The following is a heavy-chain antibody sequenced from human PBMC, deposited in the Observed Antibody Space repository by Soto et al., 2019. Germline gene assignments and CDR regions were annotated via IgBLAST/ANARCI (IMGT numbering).Heavy chain of an antibody. V-gene: IGHV3-23*01. Sequence: GESLRLSCAASGFTFSSYAMSWVRQAPGKGLEWVSAISGSGGSTYYADSVKGRFTISRDNSKNTLYLQMNSLRAEDTAVYYCAKDGTRSTSCFSNWFDPWGQGTLVTVSS. D-gene: IGHD2-2*01. CDR2: ISGSGGST. J-gene: IGHJ5*02. CDR3: AKDGTRSTSCFSNWFDP. CDR1: GFTFSSYA.